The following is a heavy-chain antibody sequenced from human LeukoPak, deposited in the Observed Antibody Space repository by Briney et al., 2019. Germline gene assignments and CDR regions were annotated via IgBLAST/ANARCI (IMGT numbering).Heavy chain of an antibody. D-gene: IGHD6-19*01. V-gene: IGHV4-59*01. CDR3: ARGTGTAVY. Sequence: PSETLSLTCTVSGGSISSYYWSWIRQPPGKGLEWIGYVHYSGSTNYNPSLKSRVTISVDTSKNQFSLKLSSVTAADTAVYYCARGTGTAVYWGQGTLVTVSS. CDR2: VHYSGST. J-gene: IGHJ4*02. CDR1: GGSISSYY.